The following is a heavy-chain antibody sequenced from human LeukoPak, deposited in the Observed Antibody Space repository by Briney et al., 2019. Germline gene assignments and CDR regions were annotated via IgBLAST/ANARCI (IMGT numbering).Heavy chain of an antibody. CDR3: AREGPYGDYFDY. CDR2: ISSSSSYI. D-gene: IGHD4-17*01. J-gene: IGHJ4*02. Sequence: GGSLRLSCAASGFTFSSYSMNWVRQAPGKGLELVSSISSSSSYIYYADSVKGRFTISRDNAKNSLYLQMNSLRAEDTAVYYCAREGPYGDYFDYWGQGTLVTVSS. V-gene: IGHV3-21*01. CDR1: GFTFSSYS.